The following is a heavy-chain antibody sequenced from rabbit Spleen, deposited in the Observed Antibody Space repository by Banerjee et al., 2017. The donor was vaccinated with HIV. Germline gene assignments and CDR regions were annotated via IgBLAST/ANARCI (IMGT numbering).Heavy chain of an antibody. Sequence: QLKETGGGLVQPGGSLTLSCKASGVDFTNYYISWVRQAPGEGLEWIGIIYAVKGSTDYASWVNGRFTISSDNAQNTVDLQMHSLTAADTATYFCARAIVPWLGLTRLDLWGQGTLVTVS. CDR1: GVDFTNYY. CDR3: ARAIVPWLGLTRLDL. CDR2: IYAVKGST. D-gene: IGHD4-1*01. J-gene: IGHJ3*01. V-gene: IGHV1S7*01.